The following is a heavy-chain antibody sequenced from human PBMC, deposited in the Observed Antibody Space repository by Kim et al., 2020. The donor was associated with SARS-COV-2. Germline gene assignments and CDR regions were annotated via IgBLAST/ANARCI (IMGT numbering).Heavy chain of an antibody. D-gene: IGHD4-4*01. J-gene: IGHJ4*02. V-gene: IGHV4-59*01. Sequence: YPPTLKRRVTISVDTSKNQFSLKLSSVTAADTAVYYCAREPALFRSNYGSWGQGTLVTVSS. CDR3: AREPALFRSNYGS.